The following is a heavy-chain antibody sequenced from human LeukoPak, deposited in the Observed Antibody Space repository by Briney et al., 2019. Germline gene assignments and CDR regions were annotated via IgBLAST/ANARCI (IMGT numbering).Heavy chain of an antibody. J-gene: IGHJ4*02. D-gene: IGHD3-10*01. V-gene: IGHV1-2*02. CDR2: INPNSGGT. Sequence: ASVKVSCKASGYTFTAYYIHWVRQAPGQGLEWMGWINPNSGGTNYAQKFQGRVTMTRETSSSTAYMELSRLRSDDTAVYYCARDHSYYDSGSYSNVDYWGQGTLVTVSS. CDR3: ARDHSYYDSGSYSNVDY. CDR1: GYTFTAYY.